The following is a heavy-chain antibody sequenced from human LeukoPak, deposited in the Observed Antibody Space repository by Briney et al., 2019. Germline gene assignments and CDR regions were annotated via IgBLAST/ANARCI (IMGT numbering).Heavy chain of an antibody. CDR1: GGSFSGYY. CDR2: IYHSGST. D-gene: IGHD1-14*01. V-gene: IGHV4-30-2*01. CDR3: ARENHAGWFDP. Sequence: SETLPLTCAVYGGSFSGYYWSWIRQPPGKGLEWIGYIYHSGSTYYNPSLKSRVTISVDRSKNQFSLRLSSVTAADTAVYYCARENHAGWFDPWGQGTLVTVSS. J-gene: IGHJ5*02.